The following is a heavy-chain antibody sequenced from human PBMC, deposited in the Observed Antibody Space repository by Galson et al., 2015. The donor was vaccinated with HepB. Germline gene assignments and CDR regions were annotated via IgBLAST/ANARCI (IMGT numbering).Heavy chain of an antibody. CDR2: ITGSGEST. CDR3: AKENQPLMSGTFDH. J-gene: IGHJ4*02. Sequence: SLRLSCAASGFTFSSHAMNRVRQAPGKGLEWVSAITGSGESTYIADSVKGRFTISRDNSKTTLYLQMNSLRADDTAVYYCAKENQPLMSGTFDHWGQGTLVTVSS. D-gene: IGHD1-1*01. CDR1: GFTFSSHA. V-gene: IGHV3-23*01.